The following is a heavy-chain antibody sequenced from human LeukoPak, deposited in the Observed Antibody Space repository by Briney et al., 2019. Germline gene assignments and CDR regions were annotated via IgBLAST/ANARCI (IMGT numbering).Heavy chain of an antibody. Sequence: PSETLSLTCTVSGVSISSYYWSWIRQPPGKGLEWIGYIYYSGSTNYNPSLKSRVTISVDTSKNQFSLKLSSVTAADTAVYYCARKANRPHGLDYWGQGTLVTVSS. CDR2: IYYSGST. D-gene: IGHD1-14*01. J-gene: IGHJ4*02. V-gene: IGHV4-59*01. CDR3: ARKANRPHGLDY. CDR1: GVSISSYY.